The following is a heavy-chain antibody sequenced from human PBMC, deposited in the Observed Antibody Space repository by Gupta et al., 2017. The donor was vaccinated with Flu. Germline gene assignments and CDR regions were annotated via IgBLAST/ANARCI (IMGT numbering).Heavy chain of an antibody. V-gene: IGHV4-61*02. CDR2: AHSSGTT. CDR1: AGSINRDSYY. Sequence: QVQLQESGPGLVRPSQTLSLTCPVSAGSINRDSYYWSWIRQPAGKGLEWIGRAHSSGTTNYNPSLRSRVTISIDTSKNQFSLNLRSVTAADTAVDYCARDKGVTMVRGVRRGNWFEPWGQGTLVTVSS. CDR3: ARDKGVTMVRGVRRGNWFEP. D-gene: IGHD3-10*01. J-gene: IGHJ5*02.